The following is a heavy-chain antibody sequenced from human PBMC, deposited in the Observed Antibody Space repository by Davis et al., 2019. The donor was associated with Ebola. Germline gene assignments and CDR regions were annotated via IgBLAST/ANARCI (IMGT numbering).Heavy chain of an antibody. D-gene: IGHD3-22*01. Sequence: SETLSLTCAVSGGSISSSNWWRWVRQPPGKGLEWIGEIYHSGSTNYNPSLKSRVTISVDKSKNQFSLKLSSVTATDTAVYYCARDSRYYYDSSGYYQAYYFDYWGQGTLVTVSS. CDR3: ARDSRYYYDSSGYYQAYYFDY. J-gene: IGHJ4*02. V-gene: IGHV4-4*02. CDR2: IYHSGST. CDR1: GGSISSSNW.